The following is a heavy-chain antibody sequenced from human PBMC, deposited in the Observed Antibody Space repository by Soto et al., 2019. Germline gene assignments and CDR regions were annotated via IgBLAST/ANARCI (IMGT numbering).Heavy chain of an antibody. Sequence: QVQLVQSGAEVKKPASSVKVSCKASGGTFNNYPITWVRQAPGEGLEWMGGSIPLFGTANYAQNFQGRVTISVDESTSPAYMELSSLRSEDTAVYYCARGRGYSGDDHYYYFDMDVWGQGTTVTVSS. CDR1: GGTFNNYP. CDR2: SIPLFGTA. D-gene: IGHD5-12*01. CDR3: ARGRGYSGDDHYYYFDMDV. J-gene: IGHJ6*02. V-gene: IGHV1-69*01.